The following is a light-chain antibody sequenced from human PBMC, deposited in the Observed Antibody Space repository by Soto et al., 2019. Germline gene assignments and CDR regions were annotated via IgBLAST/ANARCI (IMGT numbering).Light chain of an antibody. V-gene: IGLV2-14*03. CDR2: GVS. Sequence: QSVLTQPASLSXXPGQSITISCTGTSSDVGGYNYVSWYQQHPGKAPRLMIYGVSNRPLGVSYRFSGSKSGNTASLTISGLQSEDEADYYCNSYASVNSPVLFGGGTKLTVL. CDR3: NSYASVNSPVL. J-gene: IGLJ2*01. CDR1: SSDVGGYNY.